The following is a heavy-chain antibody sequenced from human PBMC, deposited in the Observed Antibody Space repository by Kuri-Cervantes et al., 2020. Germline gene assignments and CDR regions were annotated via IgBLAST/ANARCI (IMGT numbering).Heavy chain of an antibody. J-gene: IGHJ6*02. V-gene: IGHV4-39*01. CDR2: ISYTGST. CDR3: ARRTKLVCAPTGDYYYGMDV. D-gene: IGHD6-13*01. CDR1: GGSTSSSSYY. Sequence: SETLSLTCTVSGGSTSSSSYYWGWIRQPPGKGLEWIGTISYTGSTYYNASLNSRVTISVDTSRNQFFLKLSSVTAADTAVYFCARRTKLVCAPTGDYYYGMDVWGQGTTVTVSS.